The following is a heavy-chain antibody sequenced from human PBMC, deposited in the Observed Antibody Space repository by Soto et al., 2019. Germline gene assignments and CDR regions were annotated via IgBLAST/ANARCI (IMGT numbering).Heavy chain of an antibody. CDR1: GFTFDDYA. CDR2: ISWNSGSI. CDR3: AKDAVVAATPDYYYYMDV. Sequence: EVQLVESGGGLVQPGRSLRLSCAASGFTFDDYAMHWVRQAPGKGLEWVSGISWNSGSIGYADSVKGRFTISRDNAKNSLYLQMNSLRAEDTALYYCAKDAVVAATPDYYYYMDVWGKGTTVTVSS. D-gene: IGHD2-15*01. V-gene: IGHV3-9*01. J-gene: IGHJ6*03.